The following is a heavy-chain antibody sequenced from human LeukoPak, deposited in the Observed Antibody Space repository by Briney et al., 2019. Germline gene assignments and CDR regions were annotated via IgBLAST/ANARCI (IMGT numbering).Heavy chain of an antibody. CDR1: GFSFRSYS. CDR3: AKRASGSGTSLYYFDY. D-gene: IGHD3-10*01. Sequence: GRSLRVSCAASGFSFRSYSMHWVRQAPGKGLEWVAVISYDENNKYYADSVKGRFTISRDNSKNTLYLQMNSLRAEDTAVYYCAKRASGSGTSLYYFDYWGQGTLVTVSS. CDR2: ISYDENNK. V-gene: IGHV3-30-3*02. J-gene: IGHJ4*02.